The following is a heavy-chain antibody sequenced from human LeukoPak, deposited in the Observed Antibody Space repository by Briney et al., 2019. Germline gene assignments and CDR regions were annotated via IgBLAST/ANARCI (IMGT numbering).Heavy chain of an antibody. CDR2: ISSSSGTI. Sequence: GGSLRLSCAASGFTFSSYSMNWVRQAPGKGLEWVSYISSSSGTIYNADSVTGRFTISRDNAKNSLYLQMNSLRAEDTALYYCARGQGDFWSGYYYYYYMDVWGKGTTVAVSS. CDR3: ARGQGDFWSGYYYYYYMDV. CDR1: GFTFSSYS. V-gene: IGHV3-48*04. D-gene: IGHD3-3*01. J-gene: IGHJ6*03.